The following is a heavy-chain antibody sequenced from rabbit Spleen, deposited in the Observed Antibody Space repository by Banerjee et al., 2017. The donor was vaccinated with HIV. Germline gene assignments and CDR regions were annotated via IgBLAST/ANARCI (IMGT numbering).Heavy chain of an antibody. CDR3: ARSDDGDDGYDDASKL. V-gene: IGHV1S40*01. CDR1: GVSFSSNYY. D-gene: IGHD6-1*01. Sequence: QSSEESGGDLVKPGASLTLTCTASGVSFSSNYYMCWVRQAPGKGLEWIACIDSGSSGFTYFASWAKGRFTISKTSSTTVTLQMTSLTAADTATYFCARSDDGDDGYDDASKLWGQGTLVTVS. CDR2: IDSGSSGFT. J-gene: IGHJ4*01.